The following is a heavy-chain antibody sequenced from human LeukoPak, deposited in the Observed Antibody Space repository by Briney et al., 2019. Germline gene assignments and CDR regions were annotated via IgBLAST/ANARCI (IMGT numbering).Heavy chain of an antibody. CDR1: AYTFTGYY. Sequence: ASVKVCCKASAYTFTGYYIHWVRKAPGQGLESMGWINPNNGVTTYAQKFQGMDTMTRDASISTAYMELNRLTSDDTAVYYCARDKYTGYETFDYWGQGTPVTVSS. D-gene: IGHD5-12*01. CDR3: ARDKYTGYETFDY. J-gene: IGHJ4*02. V-gene: IGHV1-2*02. CDR2: INPNNGVT.